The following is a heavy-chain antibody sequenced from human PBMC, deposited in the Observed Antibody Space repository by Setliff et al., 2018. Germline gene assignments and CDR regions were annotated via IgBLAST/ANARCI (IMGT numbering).Heavy chain of an antibody. D-gene: IGHD2-2*02. CDR3: TRSPYQLLYFYYYYYMDV. Sequence: GGSLRLSCTTSGFTFGDYAITWVRQAPGKGLEWVGFIRGKPSSGTTEYAASVKGRFTISRDDSKSIAYLQMNSLKTEDTAVYYCTRSPYQLLYFYYYYYMDVWGKGTTVTVSS. V-gene: IGHV3-49*04. J-gene: IGHJ6*03. CDR2: IRGKPSSGTT. CDR1: GFTFGDYA.